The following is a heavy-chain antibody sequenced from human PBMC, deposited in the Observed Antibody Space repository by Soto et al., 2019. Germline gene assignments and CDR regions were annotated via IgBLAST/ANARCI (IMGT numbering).Heavy chain of an antibody. J-gene: IGHJ3*02. CDR2: IYYSGST. D-gene: IGHD1-1*01. V-gene: IGHV4-59*01. Sequence: SETLSLTCTVSCGSISSYYWSWIRQPPGKGLEWIGYIYYSGSTNYNPSLKSRVTISVDTSKNQFSLKLSSVTAADTAVYYCARDASTGDAFDIWGQGTMVTVSS. CDR3: ARDASTGDAFDI. CDR1: CGSISSYY.